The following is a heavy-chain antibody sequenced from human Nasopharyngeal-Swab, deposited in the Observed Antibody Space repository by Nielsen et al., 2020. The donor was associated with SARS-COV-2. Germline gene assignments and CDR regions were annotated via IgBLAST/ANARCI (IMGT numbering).Heavy chain of an antibody. CDR1: GGTFSSYA. CDR3: ARDRIEITIFGVVYYGMDV. V-gene: IGHV1-69*06. D-gene: IGHD3-3*01. CDR2: IIPIFGTA. Sequence: SVNVSCKASGGTFSSYAISWVRQAPGQGPEWMGGIIPIFGTANYAQKFQGRVTITADKSTSTAYMELSSLRSEDTAVYYCARDRIEITIFGVVYYGMDVWGQGTTVTVSS. J-gene: IGHJ6*02.